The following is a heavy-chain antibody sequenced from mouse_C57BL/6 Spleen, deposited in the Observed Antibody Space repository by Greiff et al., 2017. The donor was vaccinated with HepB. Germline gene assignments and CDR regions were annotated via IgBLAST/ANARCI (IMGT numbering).Heavy chain of an antibody. D-gene: IGHD2-2*01. J-gene: IGHJ2*01. V-gene: IGHV6-3*01. Sequence: EVQVEESGGGLVQPGGSMKLSCVASGFTFSNYWMNWVRQSPEKGLEWVAQIRLKSDNYATHYAESVKGRLTISRDDFTSSVYLQMNNLRAVDTGIYCCSMVTFDYWGQSTTLTVSS. CDR1: GFTFSNYW. CDR2: IRLKSDNYAT. CDR3: SMVTFDY.